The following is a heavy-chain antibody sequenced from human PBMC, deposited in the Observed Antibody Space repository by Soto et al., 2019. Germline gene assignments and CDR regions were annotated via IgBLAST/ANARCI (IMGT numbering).Heavy chain of an antibody. V-gene: IGHV3-23*01. J-gene: IGHJ6*02. Sequence: GGSLRLSCAASGFTFSSYAMSWVRQAPGKGLEWVSAISGSGGSTYYADSVKGRFTISRDNSKNTLYLQMNSLRAEDTAVYYCAKGRYCSSTSGEPDYYYYGMDVWGQGTTVTVSS. CDR2: ISGSGGST. CDR3: AKGRYCSSTSGEPDYYYYGMDV. D-gene: IGHD2-2*01. CDR1: GFTFSSYA.